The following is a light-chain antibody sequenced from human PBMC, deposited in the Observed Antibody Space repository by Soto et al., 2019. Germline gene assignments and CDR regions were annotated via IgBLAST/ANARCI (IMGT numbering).Light chain of an antibody. J-gene: IGKJ2*01. CDR1: QSVSSSY. CDR2: GAA. CDR3: HQYGSSPPYT. V-gene: IGKV3-20*01. Sequence: EIVLTQSPGTLSLSPGERATLSCRASQSVSSSYLAWYQQKPGQAPRLVIYGAASRATGIPDRFSGSGSGTDFTLTISRLEPEDFAVYYCHQYGSSPPYTFGQGTKLEIK.